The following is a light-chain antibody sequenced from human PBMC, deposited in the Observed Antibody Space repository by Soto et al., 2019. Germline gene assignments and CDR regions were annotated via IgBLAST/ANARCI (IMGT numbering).Light chain of an antibody. V-gene: IGLV2-14*01. CDR1: SSDVGGYNY. CDR2: DVS. J-gene: IGLJ3*02. CDR3: NSYTSSSNLV. Sequence: QSALTQPASVSGSPGQSITISCTGTSSDVGGYNYVSWYQQHPGKAPKLLIYDVSNRPSVVSNRFSGSKSGNTASLTISGLQAEEEADYYCNSYTSSSNLVFGGGTQLTVL.